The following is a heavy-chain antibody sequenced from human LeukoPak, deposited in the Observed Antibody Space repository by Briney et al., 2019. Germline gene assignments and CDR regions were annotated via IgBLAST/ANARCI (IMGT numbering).Heavy chain of an antibody. D-gene: IGHD5-12*01. J-gene: IGHJ5*02. CDR3: ARGGSGYDYRWFDP. V-gene: IGHV4-30-4*01. CDR1: GGSISSGDYY. Sequence: SETLSLTCTVSGGSISSGDYYWSWIRQPPGKGLEWIGYIYYSGSTYYNPSLKSRVTMSVDTSKNQFSLKLSSVTAADTAVYYCARGGSGYDYRWFDPWGQGTLVTVSS. CDR2: IYYSGST.